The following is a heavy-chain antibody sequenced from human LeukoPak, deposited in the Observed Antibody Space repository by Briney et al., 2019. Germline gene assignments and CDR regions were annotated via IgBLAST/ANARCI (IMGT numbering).Heavy chain of an antibody. Sequence: PGGSLRFSCAASGFTFSSYAMHWVRQAPGKGLEWVAVISYDGSNKYYADSVKGRFTISRDNSKNTLYLQMNSLRAEDTAVYYCARDSSSWYINWFDPWGQGTLVTVSS. CDR2: ISYDGSNK. V-gene: IGHV3-30*04. CDR3: ARDSSSWYINWFDP. CDR1: GFTFSSYA. D-gene: IGHD6-13*01. J-gene: IGHJ5*02.